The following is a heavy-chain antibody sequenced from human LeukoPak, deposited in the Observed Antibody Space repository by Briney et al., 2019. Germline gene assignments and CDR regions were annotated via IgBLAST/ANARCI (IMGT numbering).Heavy chain of an antibody. CDR3: ARCKEGYCSSLDY. D-gene: IGHD2-2*01. J-gene: IGHJ4*02. Sequence: GESLKISFKGSGYSFTSYWSGWVRPMPGKGLEWMGIIYPGDSDTRYSPSFQGQFTISADKSISTAYLQWSSLKASDTAMYYCARCKEGYCSSLDYWGQGTLVTVSS. CDR1: GYSFTSYW. V-gene: IGHV5-51*01. CDR2: IYPGDSDT.